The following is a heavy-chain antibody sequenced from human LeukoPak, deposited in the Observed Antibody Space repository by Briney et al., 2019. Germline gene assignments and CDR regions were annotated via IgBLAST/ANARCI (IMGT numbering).Heavy chain of an antibody. CDR3: ARAHGSPSVRLFDY. V-gene: IGHV4-30-4*01. CDR2: IYHIWST. Sequence: PSETLALTCTVSCGSISRVDYYWSWIRQPPRTGLEWIRYIYHIWSTFYNPSLKTRLTMSIDTSKNQFSLNLNSVTAAHTPVYFCARAHGSPSVRLFDYWGEGTLVTVSS. CDR1: CGSISRVDYY. J-gene: IGHJ4*02. D-gene: IGHD3-10*01.